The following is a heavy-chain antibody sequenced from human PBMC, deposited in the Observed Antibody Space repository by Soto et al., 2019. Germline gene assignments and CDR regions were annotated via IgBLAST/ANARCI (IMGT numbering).Heavy chain of an antibody. Sequence: KRSETLSLTCTVSGDSVISVSKCWSWLLQPPGKALEWIAYLCYSGNTNYNPSLKSRVTISRDTSRNQFSLRMTSVTADDTAVYFCARSGGGSGWLGGQGTLVTVSS. V-gene: IGHV4-61*01. CDR1: GDSVISVSKC. J-gene: IGHJ4*02. CDR3: ARSGGGSGWL. CDR2: LCYSGNT. D-gene: IGHD6-19*01.